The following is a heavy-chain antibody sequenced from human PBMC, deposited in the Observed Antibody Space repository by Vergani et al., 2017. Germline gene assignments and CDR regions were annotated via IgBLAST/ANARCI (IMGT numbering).Heavy chain of an antibody. CDR2: IYYSGST. V-gene: IGHV4-59*01. CDR1: GGSISSYY. CDR3: ARGRKLLRYGMDV. D-gene: IGHD2-15*01. Sequence: QVQLQESGPGLVKPSETLSLTCTVSGGSISSYYWSWIRQPPGKGLEWIGYIYYSGSTNYNPSLKSRVTISVDTSKNQFSLKLSSVTAAVTAVYYCARGRKLLRYGMDVWGQGTTVTVSS. J-gene: IGHJ6*02.